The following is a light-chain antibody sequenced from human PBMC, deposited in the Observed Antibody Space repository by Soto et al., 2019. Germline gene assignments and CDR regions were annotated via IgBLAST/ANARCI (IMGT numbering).Light chain of an antibody. CDR2: GAS. J-gene: IGKJ3*01. V-gene: IGKV3-20*01. CDR1: LSVSSN. Sequence: EMVMTQSPATLSVSPGERATLSCRASLSVSSNLAWYQQKPGQAPRLLIYGASSRATGIPDRFSGSGSGTDFTLTISRLEPEDFAVYYCQQYGNAPFTFGPGTKVDNK. CDR3: QQYGNAPFT.